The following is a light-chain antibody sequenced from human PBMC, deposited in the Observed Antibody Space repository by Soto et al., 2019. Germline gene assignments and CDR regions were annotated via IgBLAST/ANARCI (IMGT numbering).Light chain of an antibody. Sequence: QPVLTQPPSVSGAPGQRVTISCTGSSSNIGAGYDVHWYQQLPGTAPKLLIYGSSNRPSGVPDRFSGSKSGTSAFLAITGLQAEDEADYYCQSYDSSLRGVFGTGTKLTVL. CDR3: QSYDSSLRGV. CDR2: GSS. V-gene: IGLV1-40*01. CDR1: SSNIGAGYD. J-gene: IGLJ1*01.